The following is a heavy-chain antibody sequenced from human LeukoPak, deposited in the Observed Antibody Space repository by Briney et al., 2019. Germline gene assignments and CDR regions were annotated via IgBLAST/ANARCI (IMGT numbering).Heavy chain of an antibody. J-gene: IGHJ5*01. D-gene: IGHD1-26*01. CDR3: AKDDGSATMGFDS. V-gene: IGHV1-69*05. CDR2: IIPIFGTT. Sequence: SVKVSSKASGGTLSSYAISWVRQAPGQGLEWMGGIIPIFGTTNYAEQFQGRVTITTDESTSTAYLDLSSLRSEDTAVYYCAKDDGSATMGFDSWGQGTLVSVSS. CDR1: GGTLSSYA.